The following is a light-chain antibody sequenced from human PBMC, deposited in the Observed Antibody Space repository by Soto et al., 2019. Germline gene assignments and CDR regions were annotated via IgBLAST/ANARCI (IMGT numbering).Light chain of an antibody. J-gene: IGLJ2*01. CDR1: SSDIGGYNY. CDR2: DVS. V-gene: IGLV2-14*03. Sequence: QSALTQPASVSGSPGQSITISCTGTSSDIGGYNYVSWYQHHPGKPPKLMIYDVSNRPSGVSNRFSGSKSGNTASLTISGLQADDEADYYCSSYTSSSPPVFGGGTKLTVL. CDR3: SSYTSSSPPV.